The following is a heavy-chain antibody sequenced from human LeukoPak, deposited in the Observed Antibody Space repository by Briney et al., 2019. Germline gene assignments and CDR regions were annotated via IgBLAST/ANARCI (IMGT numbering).Heavy chain of an antibody. D-gene: IGHD6-19*01. CDR2: IIPIFGTA. CDR3: ARTGIAVAGGAEYFQH. CDR1: GGTFSSYA. Sequence: SVKVSCKVSGGTFSSYAISWVRQAPGQGLEWMGRIIPIFGTANYAQKFQGRVTITTDESTSTAYMELSSLRSEDTAVYYCARTGIAVAGGAEYFQHWGQGTLVTVSS. J-gene: IGHJ1*01. V-gene: IGHV1-69*05.